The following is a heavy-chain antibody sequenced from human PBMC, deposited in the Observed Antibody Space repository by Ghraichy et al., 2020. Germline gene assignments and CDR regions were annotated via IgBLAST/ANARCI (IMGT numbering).Heavy chain of an antibody. CDR2: ISGSGGST. Sequence: GGSLRLSCAASGFTFSSYAMSWVRQAPGKGLEWVSAISGSGGSTYYADSVKGRFTISRDNSKNTLYLQMNSLRAEDTAVYYCAKGMDCSGGSCYSLIGIDYYYDGMDVWGQGTTVTVSS. CDR1: GFTFSSYA. V-gene: IGHV3-23*01. J-gene: IGHJ6*02. CDR3: AKGMDCSGGSCYSLIGIDYYYDGMDV. D-gene: IGHD2-15*01.